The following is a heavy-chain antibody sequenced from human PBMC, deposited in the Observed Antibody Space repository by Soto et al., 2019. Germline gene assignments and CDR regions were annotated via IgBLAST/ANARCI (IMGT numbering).Heavy chain of an antibody. Sequence: QVQLQESGPGLVKPSQTLSLTCTVSGGSISSGGYYWSWIRQHPGKGLEWMGYIYYSGSTYYNPSLKSRFTISVDTSKNQFSLKLSSVTAADTAVYYCARVCGGDCHYGMDVWGQGTTVTVSS. CDR2: IYYSGST. J-gene: IGHJ6*02. D-gene: IGHD2-21*02. CDR1: GGSISSGGYY. V-gene: IGHV4-31*03. CDR3: ARVCGGDCHYGMDV.